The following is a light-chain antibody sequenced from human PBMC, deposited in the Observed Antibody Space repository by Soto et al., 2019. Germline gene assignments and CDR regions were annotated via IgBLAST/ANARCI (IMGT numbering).Light chain of an antibody. CDR3: EQYGSSSWT. Sequence: EIVLTQNPATLSLSPGERATLSCRASQSVSSNLAWYQQKPGQAPRLLIYGASSRATCIPDRFSGSGSGTDFTLSISRLEPEDFAVDYCEQYGSSSWTFGQGTKVDI. CDR1: QSVSSN. J-gene: IGKJ1*01. V-gene: IGKV3-20*01. CDR2: GAS.